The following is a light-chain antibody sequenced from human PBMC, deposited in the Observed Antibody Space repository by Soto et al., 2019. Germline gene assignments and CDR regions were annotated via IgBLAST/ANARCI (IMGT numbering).Light chain of an antibody. CDR3: QQYNSYS. V-gene: IGKV1-5*01. CDR1: QSISGY. J-gene: IGKJ1*01. CDR2: HAS. Sequence: DIQMPQSPFSLSASVGEILAVTCRASQSISGYLNWYQKKSGTAPKLLIYHASTLESGVPSRFSGSGSGTEFTLTISSLQPDDFATYYCQQYNSYSFGQGTKVDIK.